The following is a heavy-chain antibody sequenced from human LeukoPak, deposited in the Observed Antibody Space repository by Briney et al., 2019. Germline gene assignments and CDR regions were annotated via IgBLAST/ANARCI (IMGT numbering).Heavy chain of an antibody. CDR3: ARRSSSWAD. CDR1: GYSFTTYW. CDR2: IYPDDSDT. Sequence: GESLKISCKGSGYSFTTYWIGWMRQMPGKGLEWMGIIYPDDSDTTYSPSFQGQVTISADKSVSTAYLQWTSLKASDTAMYYCARRSSSWADWGQGTLVTVSS. V-gene: IGHV5-51*01. J-gene: IGHJ4*02. D-gene: IGHD6-13*01.